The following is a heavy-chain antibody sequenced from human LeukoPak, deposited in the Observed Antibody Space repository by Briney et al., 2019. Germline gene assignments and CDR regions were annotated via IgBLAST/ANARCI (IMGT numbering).Heavy chain of an antibody. J-gene: IGHJ6*03. D-gene: IGHD1-1*01. CDR2: IGTASDT. V-gene: IGHV3-13*01. CDR3: ARGPPRGKYYYMDV. Sequence: GSLRLSCSTSGFTFSSFDMHWVRQPTGQGLEWVSTIGTASDTYYPGSVEGRFTLSRDNAKNSLYLQMNSLTAGDTAVYYCARGPPRGKYYYMDVWGKGTTVTVSS. CDR1: GFTFSSFD.